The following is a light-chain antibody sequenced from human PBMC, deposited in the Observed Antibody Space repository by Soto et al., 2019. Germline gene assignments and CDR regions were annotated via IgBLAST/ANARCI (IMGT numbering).Light chain of an antibody. Sequence: QSVLTQPPSVSAAPGQRVTISCSGSVSNIANNYVSWYQQIPGAAPRLLIYEDNVRPSEIPERFSGSKSGTSATLGITGLQTGDEADYYCGTWDSSLAVGVFGGGTKVTVL. CDR1: VSNIANNY. CDR2: EDN. V-gene: IGLV1-51*02. CDR3: GTWDSSLAVGV. J-gene: IGLJ3*02.